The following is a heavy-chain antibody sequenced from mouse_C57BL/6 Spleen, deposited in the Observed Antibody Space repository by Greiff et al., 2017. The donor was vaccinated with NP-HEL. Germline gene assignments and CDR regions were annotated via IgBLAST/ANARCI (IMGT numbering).Heavy chain of an antibody. CDR3: ARCYYGSSYWYFDV. V-gene: IGHV1-52*01. D-gene: IGHD1-1*01. J-gene: IGHJ1*03. CDR2: IDPSDRET. Sequence: QVQLQQPGAELVRPGSSVKLSCKASGYTFTSYWMHWVKQRPIQGLEWIGNIDPSDRETHYNQKFKDKATLTVDKSSSTAYMQLSSLTSEDSAVYYCARCYYGSSYWYFDVWGTGTTVTVSS. CDR1: GYTFTSYW.